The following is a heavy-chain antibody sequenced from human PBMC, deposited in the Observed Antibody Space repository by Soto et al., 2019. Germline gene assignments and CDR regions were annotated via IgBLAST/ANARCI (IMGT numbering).Heavy chain of an antibody. CDR3: VHRRDGYNSAFFDY. CDR2: IIRIFHTP. D-gene: IGHD5-12*01. CDR1: GGTFSSYA. J-gene: IGHJ4*02. Sequence: QVQLVQSGAEVKKPGSSVKVSCKASGGTFSSYAFSWVRQAPGQGLEWMGGIIRIFHTPTYAQKFQGRVTINADESTSTAYMELISLRSDDTAVYYCVHRRDGYNSAFFDYWGQGTLVTVSS. V-gene: IGHV1-69*01.